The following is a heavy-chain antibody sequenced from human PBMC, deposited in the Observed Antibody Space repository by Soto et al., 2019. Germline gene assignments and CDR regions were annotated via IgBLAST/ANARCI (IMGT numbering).Heavy chain of an antibody. CDR3: ARDQYYYESSGYGSSYGLDV. Sequence: SETLSLTCTVSGGPISSGDHYWSWIRQSPGKGLEWIGYIYHSGNTYYNPSLKSRVSISVDTSKNQFSLHLSSVTAADTAVYFCARDQYYYESSGYGSSYGLDVWGQGTTVTVSS. V-gene: IGHV4-30-4*01. CDR2: IYHSGNT. J-gene: IGHJ6*02. D-gene: IGHD3-22*01. CDR1: GGPISSGDHY.